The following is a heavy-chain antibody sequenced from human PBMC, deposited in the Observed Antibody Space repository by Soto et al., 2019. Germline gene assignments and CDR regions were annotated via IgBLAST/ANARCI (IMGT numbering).Heavy chain of an antibody. CDR2: IWYDGSNK. CDR3: ASSRFMTYYMDV. Sequence: QVQLVESGGGVVQPGTSLRLSCAASGFTFSSYGMHWVRQAPGKGLEWVAVIWYDGSNKYYADSVKGRFTISRDNSKNTLYLQMNSLRAEDTAVYYCASSRFMTYYMDVWGKGTTVTVSS. V-gene: IGHV3-33*01. J-gene: IGHJ6*03. CDR1: GFTFSSYG. D-gene: IGHD2-21*02.